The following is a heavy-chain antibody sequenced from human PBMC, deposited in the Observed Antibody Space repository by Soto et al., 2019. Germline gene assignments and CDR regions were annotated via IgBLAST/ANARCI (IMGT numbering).Heavy chain of an antibody. V-gene: IGHV1-3*01. Sequence: GASVKVSCKASGYTFTSYDINRVRQATGQRLEWMGWINAGNGNTKYSQKFQGRVTITRDTSASTAYMELSSLRSEDTAVYYCARANYPPDAFDIWGQGTMVTVSS. CDR3: ARANYPPDAFDI. J-gene: IGHJ3*02. CDR2: INAGNGNT. D-gene: IGHD1-7*01. CDR1: GYTFTSYD.